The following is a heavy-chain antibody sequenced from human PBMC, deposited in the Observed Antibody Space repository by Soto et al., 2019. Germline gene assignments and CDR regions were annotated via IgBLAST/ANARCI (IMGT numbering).Heavy chain of an antibody. CDR3: ARCGTTSSFSHIRS. CDR1: GFTFDAHA. D-gene: IGHD1-7*01. J-gene: IGHJ4*02. Sequence: EVQLVESGGGLVQPGRSLRLSCAGSGFTFDAHAMHWVRQAPGKGLEWVSTISWNSDNIHYADSVKGRFTISRDNAKNSLYLQLNSLRAEDTAVYYCARCGTTSSFSHIRSGGQGTLVTVSS. CDR2: ISWNSDNI. V-gene: IGHV3-9*01.